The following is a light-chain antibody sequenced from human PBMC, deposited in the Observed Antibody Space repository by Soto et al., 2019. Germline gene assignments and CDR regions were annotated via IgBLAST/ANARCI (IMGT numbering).Light chain of an antibody. CDR2: DVS. J-gene: IGLJ1*01. CDR1: SSVVGGYSY. Sequence: QSVLTQPASVSGPPGQSITISCTGTSSVVGGYSYVSWYQQCPGKAPKLMIFDVSYRPSGVSNRFSGSKSGNTASLTISGLQAEDEADYYCSSYTSSSSNVFGTGTKVTVL. CDR3: SSYTSSSSNV. V-gene: IGLV2-14*01.